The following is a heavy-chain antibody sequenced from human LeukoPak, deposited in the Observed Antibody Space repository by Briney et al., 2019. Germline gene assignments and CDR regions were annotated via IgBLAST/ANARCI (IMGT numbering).Heavy chain of an antibody. V-gene: IGHV4-59*01. D-gene: IGHD1-26*01. CDR2: IYYSGST. CDR3: ARHDPIVGTPDAFDI. CDR1: GGSISSYY. J-gene: IGHJ3*02. Sequence: SETLSLTCTVSGGSISSYYWSWIRQPPGKGLEWTGYIYYSGSTNYNPSLKSRVTISVDTSKNQFSLKLSSVTAADTAVYYCARHDPIVGTPDAFDIWGQGTMVTVSS.